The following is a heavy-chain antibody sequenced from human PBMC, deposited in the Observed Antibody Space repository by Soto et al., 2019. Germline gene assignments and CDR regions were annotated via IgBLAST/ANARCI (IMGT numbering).Heavy chain of an antibody. CDR1: GYSFTSYW. CDR3: ARRQGYYYYGMDV. Sequence: GESLKLSCTGSGYSFTSYWISWVRQMPGKGLEWMGRIDPSDSYTNYSPSFQGHVTISADKSISTAYLQWSSLKASDTAMYYGARRQGYYYYGMDVWGQVTTVTVSS. CDR2: IDPSDSYT. J-gene: IGHJ6*02. V-gene: IGHV5-10-1*01.